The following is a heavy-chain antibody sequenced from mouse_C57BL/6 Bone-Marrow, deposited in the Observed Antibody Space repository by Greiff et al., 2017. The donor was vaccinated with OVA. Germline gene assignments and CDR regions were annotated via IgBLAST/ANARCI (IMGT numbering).Heavy chain of an antibody. Sequence: QVQLQQSGAELVRPGASVKLSCKASGYTFTDYYINWVKQRPGQGLEWIARIYPGSGHTYYNEKFKGKATLTAEKSSSTAYMQLSSLTSEDSAVYFCARRGYGNFWYFDVWGTGTTVTVSS. V-gene: IGHV1-76*01. CDR3: ARRGYGNFWYFDV. J-gene: IGHJ1*03. CDR1: GYTFTDYY. D-gene: IGHD2-1*01. CDR2: IYPGSGHT.